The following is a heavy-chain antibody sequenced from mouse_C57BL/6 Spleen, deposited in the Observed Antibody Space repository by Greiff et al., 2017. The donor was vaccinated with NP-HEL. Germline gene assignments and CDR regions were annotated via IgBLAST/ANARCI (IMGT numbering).Heavy chain of an antibody. CDR1: GYTFTDYN. J-gene: IGHJ3*01. CDR2: INPNNGGT. V-gene: IGHV1-18*01. CDR3: ARRGSSYVVFAY. Sequence: EVQLQQSGPELVKPGASVKIPCKASGYTFTDYNMDWVKQSHGKSLEWIGDINPNNGGTIYNQKFKGKATLTVDKSSSTAYMELLSLTSEDTAVYYCARRGSSYVVFAYWGQGTLVTVSA. D-gene: IGHD1-1*01.